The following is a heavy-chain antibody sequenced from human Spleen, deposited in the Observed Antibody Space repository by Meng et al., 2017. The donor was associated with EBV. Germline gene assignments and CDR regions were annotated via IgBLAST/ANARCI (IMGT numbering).Heavy chain of an antibody. CDR3: ARQYCSTTSCYRDSFGY. J-gene: IGHJ4*02. Sequence: QAQTEQWGAGLLKPSGTLSPTFAVDGGSFRGYYWSWIRQPPGKGLQWIGEINYSGRTNYNPSLKSRVTISVDTSKNQFSLKLSSVTAADTAVYYCARQYCSTTSCYRDSFGYWGQGTLVTVSS. CDR2: INYSGRT. V-gene: IGHV4-34*01. CDR1: GGSFRGYY. D-gene: IGHD2-2*01.